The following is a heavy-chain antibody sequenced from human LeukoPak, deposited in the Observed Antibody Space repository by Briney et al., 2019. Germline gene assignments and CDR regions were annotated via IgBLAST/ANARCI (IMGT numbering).Heavy chain of an antibody. CDR3: ARLPYYYGSGSYYY. CDR2: IYYSGST. V-gene: IGHV4-39*01. Sequence: SETLSLTCTVSGGSISSYYWGWIRQPPGKGLEWIGSIYYSGSTYYNPSLKSRVTISVDTSKNQFSLKLSSVTAADTAVYYCARLPYYYGSGSYYYWGQGTLVTVSS. J-gene: IGHJ4*02. D-gene: IGHD3-10*01. CDR1: GGSISSYY.